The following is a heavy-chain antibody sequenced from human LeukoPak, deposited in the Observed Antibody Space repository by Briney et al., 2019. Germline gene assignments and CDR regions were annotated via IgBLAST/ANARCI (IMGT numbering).Heavy chain of an antibody. V-gene: IGHV1-69*04. CDR3: AREPKTRPSKNSNYYDSSGYYYRGFYYGMDV. J-gene: IGHJ6*02. CDR2: IIPILGIA. CDR1: GGTFSSYA. Sequence: GASVKVSCKASGGTFSSYAISWVQQTPGQGLEWMGRIIPILGIANYAQKLQGRVTITADKSTSTAYMELSSLRSEDTAVYYCAREPKTRPSKNSNYYDSSGYYYRGFYYGMDVWGQGTTVTVSS. D-gene: IGHD3-22*01.